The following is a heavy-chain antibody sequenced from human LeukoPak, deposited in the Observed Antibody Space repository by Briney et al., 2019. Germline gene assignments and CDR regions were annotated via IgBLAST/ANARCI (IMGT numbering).Heavy chain of an antibody. V-gene: IGHV3-9*01. CDR3: AKDQGSGWYECWFDP. J-gene: IGHJ5*02. D-gene: IGHD6-19*01. Sequence: PVRSLRLSCAASGFTFYNYAMHSVRQAPGNGLECFSGISWNSGGIGDADSVKGRFTISRDNAKNSLYLQMNSLRAEDTALYYCAKDQGSGWYECWFDPWGQGTLVTVSS. CDR1: GFTFYNYA. CDR2: ISWNSGGI.